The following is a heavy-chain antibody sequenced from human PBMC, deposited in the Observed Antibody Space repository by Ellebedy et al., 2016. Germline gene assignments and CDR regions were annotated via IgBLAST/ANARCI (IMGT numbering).Heavy chain of an antibody. V-gene: IGHV4-34*01. D-gene: IGHD4-23*01. CDR2: INHSGST. J-gene: IGHJ3*02. CDR3: ARARHRFYYGGNPHAFDI. Sequence: SETLSLTCAVYGGSFSGYYWSWIRQPPGKGLEWIGEINHSGSTNYNPSLKSRVTISVDTSKNQFSLRLSSVTAADTAVYYCARARHRFYYGGNPHAFDIWGQGTMVTVSS. CDR1: GGSFSGYY.